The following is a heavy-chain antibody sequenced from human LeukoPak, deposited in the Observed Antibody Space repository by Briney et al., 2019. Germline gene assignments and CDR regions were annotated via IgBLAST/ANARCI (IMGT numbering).Heavy chain of an antibody. V-gene: IGHV1-46*01. CDR2: INPSGGST. CDR1: GYTFTSYY. D-gene: IGHD6-13*01. Sequence: ASVKVSCKASGYTFTSYYIHWVRQAPGQGLEWMGLINPSGGSTTYAQNFQGRVSMTTDTSTSTVNMELSSLRSEDTAVYYCAKDVAAGYPEYFQHWGQGTLVTVSS. J-gene: IGHJ1*01. CDR3: AKDVAAGYPEYFQH.